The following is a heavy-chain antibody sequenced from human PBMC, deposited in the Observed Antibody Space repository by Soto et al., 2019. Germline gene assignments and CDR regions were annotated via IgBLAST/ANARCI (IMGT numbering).Heavy chain of an antibody. CDR1: GGSISSGGYS. D-gene: IGHD3-10*01. V-gene: IGHV4-30-2*01. Sequence: QLQLQESGSGLVKPSQTLSLTCAVSGGSISSGGYSWSWIRQPPGKGLEWIGYIYHSGSTYYNPSLKSRVTISVDRSKNQFSLKLSSVTAADTAVYYCARDLAAYYYGSGTIGWFDPWGQGTLVTVSS. J-gene: IGHJ5*02. CDR3: ARDLAAYYYGSGTIGWFDP. CDR2: IYHSGST.